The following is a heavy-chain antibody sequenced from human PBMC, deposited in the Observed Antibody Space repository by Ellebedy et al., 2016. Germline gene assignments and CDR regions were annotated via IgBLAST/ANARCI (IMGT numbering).Heavy chain of an antibody. J-gene: IGHJ2*01. CDR1: GGSLSSTTYY. D-gene: IGHD2-8*01. CDR2: LYYSGST. CDR3: AGRDYCTNGVCYRSNSNDWYFDL. V-gene: IGHV4-39*01. Sequence: SETLSLTCTVSGGSLSSTTYYWGWIRQPPGKGLEWIGSLYYSGSTYYNPPLRSRVTISVDTSKNQFSLKLNSVTAADTAVYYCAGRDYCTNGVCYRSNSNDWYFDLWGRGTLVTVSS.